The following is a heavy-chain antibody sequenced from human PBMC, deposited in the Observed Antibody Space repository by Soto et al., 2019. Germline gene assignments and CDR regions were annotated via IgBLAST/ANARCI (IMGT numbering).Heavy chain of an antibody. Sequence: ASVKVSCEASGDRYSFYGINWVRQAPGQGLEWMGWINPSDGNRNFAQKFEDRVTMTTATSTNTVFLELRSLKSDDTAIYYCARDRLRGYDSSGFYSWGQGTMVTVSS. CDR1: GDRYSFYG. D-gene: IGHD3-22*01. CDR2: INPSDGNR. V-gene: IGHV1-18*01. CDR3: ARDRLRGYDSSGFYS. J-gene: IGHJ4*02.